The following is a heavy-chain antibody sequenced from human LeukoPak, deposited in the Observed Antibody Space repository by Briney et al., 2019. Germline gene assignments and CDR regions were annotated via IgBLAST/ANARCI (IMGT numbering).Heavy chain of an antibody. CDR2: IKQDGSEK. CDR1: GFTFSSYW. J-gene: IGHJ6*02. CDR3: ARDDSSGWSLYYYYYYGMDV. V-gene: IGHV3-7*01. D-gene: IGHD6-19*01. Sequence: GGSPRLSCAASGFTFSSYWMSWVRQAPGKGLEWVANIKQDGSEKYYVDSVKGRFTISRDNAKNSLYLQMNSLRAEDTAVYYCARDDSSGWSLYYYYYYGMDVWGQGTTVTVSS.